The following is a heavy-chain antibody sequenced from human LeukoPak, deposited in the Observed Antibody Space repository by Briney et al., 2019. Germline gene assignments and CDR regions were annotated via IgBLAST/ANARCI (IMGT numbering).Heavy chain of an antibody. CDR1: GGSISSSSYY. CDR3: AREKWYDFWSGYDRDAFDI. D-gene: IGHD3-3*01. J-gene: IGHJ3*02. Sequence: PSETLSLTCTVSGGSISSSSYYWGWIRQPPGKGLEWIGSIYYSGSTYYNPSLKSRVTISVDRSKNQFSLKLSSVTAADTAVYYCAREKWYDFWSGYDRDAFDIWGQGTMVTVSS. V-gene: IGHV4-39*07. CDR2: IYYSGST.